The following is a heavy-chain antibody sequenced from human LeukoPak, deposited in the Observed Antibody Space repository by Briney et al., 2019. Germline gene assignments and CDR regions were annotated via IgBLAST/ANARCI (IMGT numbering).Heavy chain of an antibody. D-gene: IGHD5-24*01. CDR1: GFTFSSYA. CDR3: ARVERWLQRAYYYGMDV. J-gene: IGHJ6*02. Sequence: GGSLRLSCAASGFTFSSYAMHWVRLAPGKGLEWVAVISYDGSNKYYADSVKGRFTISRDNSKNTLYLQMNSLRAEDTAVYYCARVERWLQRAYYYGMDVWGQGTTVTVSS. V-gene: IGHV3-30-3*01. CDR2: ISYDGSNK.